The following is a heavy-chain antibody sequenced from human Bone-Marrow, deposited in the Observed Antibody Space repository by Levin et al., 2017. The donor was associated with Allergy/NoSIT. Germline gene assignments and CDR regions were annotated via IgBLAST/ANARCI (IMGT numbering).Heavy chain of an antibody. J-gene: IGHJ2*01. CDR2: INPSGGST. Sequence: ASVKVSCKASGYTFTSHYMHWVLQAPGQGLEWMGVINPSGGSTKYAQKFQGRVTLTRDTSTSTDYMELSSLRSEDTAMYYCARDVSGVVGGITYWYLDFWGRGTLVTVSS. D-gene: IGHD2-15*01. CDR3: ARDVSGVVGGITYWYLDF. V-gene: IGHV1-46*03. CDR1: GYTFTSHY.